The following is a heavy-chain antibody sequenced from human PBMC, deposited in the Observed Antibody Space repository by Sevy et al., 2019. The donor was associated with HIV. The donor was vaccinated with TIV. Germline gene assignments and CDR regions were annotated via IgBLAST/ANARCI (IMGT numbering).Heavy chain of an antibody. D-gene: IGHD3-16*01. J-gene: IGHJ4*02. CDR2: INQDGSEI. CDR3: ARAIGIVDAF. CDR1: GFTFNVFW. Sequence: GESLKISCAASGFTFNVFWMHWVRQTPGKGLEWVANINQDGSEIYYVDSVRGRFTISRDNAKNSIYLQMNSLRAEDTAVYYCARAIGIVDAFWGQGTLVTVSS. V-gene: IGHV3-7*01.